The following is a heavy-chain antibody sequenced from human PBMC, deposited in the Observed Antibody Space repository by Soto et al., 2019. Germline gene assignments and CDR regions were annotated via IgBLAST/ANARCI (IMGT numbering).Heavy chain of an antibody. J-gene: IGHJ3*02. CDR2: INAGNGNT. CDR1: GYTFTSYA. Sequence: GASVKVSCKASGYTFTSYAMHWVRQAPGQRLEWMGWINAGNGNTKYSQKFQGRVTITRDTSASTAYMELSSLRSEDTAVYYCARARKLLWFGELGNDAFDIWGQGTMVTVS. CDR3: ARARKLLWFGELGNDAFDI. V-gene: IGHV1-3*01. D-gene: IGHD3-10*01.